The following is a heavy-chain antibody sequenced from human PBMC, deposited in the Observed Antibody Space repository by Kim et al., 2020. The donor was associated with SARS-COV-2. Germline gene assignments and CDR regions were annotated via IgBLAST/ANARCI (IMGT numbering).Heavy chain of an antibody. D-gene: IGHD3-10*01. J-gene: IGHJ4*02. CDR1: GYTLTELS. Sequence: ASVKVSCKVSGYTLTELSMHWVRQAPGKGLEWMGGFDPEDGETIYAQKFQGRVTMTEDTSTDTAYMELSSLRSEDTAVYYCATASYYYGSGATNPIDYWGQGTLVTVSS. CDR2: FDPEDGET. CDR3: ATASYYYGSGATNPIDY. V-gene: IGHV1-24*01.